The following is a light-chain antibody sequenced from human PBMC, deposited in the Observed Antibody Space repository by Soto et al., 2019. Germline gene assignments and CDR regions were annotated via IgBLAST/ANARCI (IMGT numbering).Light chain of an antibody. CDR3: QQYNNWPLFT. CDR2: GAS. Sequence: EIVMTQSPATLSVSPGERATLSCRASQSVSSNLASYQQKPGQAPRLLIYGASTRATGIPARFSGSGSGTEFTLTISSLQSEDFAVYYCQQYNNWPLFTFGPGTKVDIK. V-gene: IGKV3-15*01. J-gene: IGKJ3*01. CDR1: QSVSSN.